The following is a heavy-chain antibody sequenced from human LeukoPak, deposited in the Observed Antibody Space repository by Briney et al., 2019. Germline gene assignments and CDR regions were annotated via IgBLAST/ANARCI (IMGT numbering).Heavy chain of an antibody. CDR3: VRDGDYFDY. J-gene: IGHJ4*02. D-gene: IGHD4-17*01. CDR2: IRYDGSNT. V-gene: IGHV3-30*02. CDR1: GFTFSTYT. Sequence: SGGSLRLSCAASGFTFSTYTMHWVRQAPGKGLEWVAFIRYDGSNTYYADSVKGRFTISRDNTRYSLSLQMNNLRDDDTALYYCVRDGDYFDYWGQGTFVTVSS.